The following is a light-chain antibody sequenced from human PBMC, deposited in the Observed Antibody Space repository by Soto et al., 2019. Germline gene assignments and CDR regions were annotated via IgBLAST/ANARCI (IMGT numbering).Light chain of an antibody. V-gene: IGLV2-14*01. CDR3: SSYTSSSTLV. Sequence: QSVLTQPASVSGSPGQSITISCTGTSSDVGGYNYVSWYQQHPGKAPKFLLYEVSNRPSGVSHRFSGSKSGNTASLTISGLQAEDEADYCCSSYTSSSTLVFGGGTQLTVL. CDR2: EVS. J-gene: IGLJ2*01. CDR1: SSDVGGYNY.